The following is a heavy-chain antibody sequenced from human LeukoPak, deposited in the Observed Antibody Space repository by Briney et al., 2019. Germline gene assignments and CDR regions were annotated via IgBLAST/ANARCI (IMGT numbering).Heavy chain of an antibody. J-gene: IGHJ3*02. Sequence: GGSLRPSCAASAFTFSSYEMNWVRQAPGKGLEWVSYISSSGNTIYYADSVKGRFTISRDNAKNSLYLQMNSLRAEDTAVYYCARERGLGAFDIWGQGTMVTVSS. CDR3: ARERGLGAFDI. V-gene: IGHV3-48*03. CDR2: ISSSGNTI. D-gene: IGHD3/OR15-3a*01. CDR1: AFTFSSYE.